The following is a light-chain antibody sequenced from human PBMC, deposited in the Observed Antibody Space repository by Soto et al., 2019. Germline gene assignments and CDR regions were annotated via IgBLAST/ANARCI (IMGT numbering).Light chain of an antibody. CDR1: SSNIGAGYD. CDR2: GNS. J-gene: IGLJ2*01. Sequence: QSVLTQPPSVSGAPGQRVTISCTGSSSNIGAGYDVHWYQQLPGTAPKLLIYGNSNRPSGVPDRFSGSMSGTSASLAITGLQAEDEADYYCQSYDSSLSAPVVFGGGTKVTVL. CDR3: QSYDSSLSAPVV. V-gene: IGLV1-40*01.